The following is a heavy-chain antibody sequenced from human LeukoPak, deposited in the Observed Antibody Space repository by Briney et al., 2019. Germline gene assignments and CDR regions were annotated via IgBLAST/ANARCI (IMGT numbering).Heavy chain of an antibody. CDR2: IIPIFGTA. CDR1: GGTFSGYA. Sequence: SVKVSCKASGGTFSGYAISWVRQAPGQGLEWMGRIIPIFGTANYAQKFQGRVTITTDESTSTAYMELSSLRSEDTAVYYCARHSGYCSSTSCFQYYDFWSGYRYYFDYWGQGTLVTVSS. V-gene: IGHV1-69*05. J-gene: IGHJ4*02. CDR3: ARHSGYCSSTSCFQYYDFWSGYRYYFDY. D-gene: IGHD2-2*01.